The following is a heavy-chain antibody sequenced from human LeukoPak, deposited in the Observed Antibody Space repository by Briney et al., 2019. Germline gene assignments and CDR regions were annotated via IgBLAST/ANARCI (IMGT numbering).Heavy chain of an antibody. V-gene: IGHV1-2*02. J-gene: IGHJ4*02. CDR3: AKVIIGHDSSSNFDD. CDR2: INPNSGDT. D-gene: IGHD6-13*01. CDR1: GYTFTAYY. Sequence: ASVKVSCKASGYTFTAYYMHWVRQAPGQGLEWMGWINPNSGDTRCSPNFQGRVTITRDTSITTAYMELSRLRSDDTAVYYCAKVIIGHDSSSNFDDWGQGTLVTVSS.